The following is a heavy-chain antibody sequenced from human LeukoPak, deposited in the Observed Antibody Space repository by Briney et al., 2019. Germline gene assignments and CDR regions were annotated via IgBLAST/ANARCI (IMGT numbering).Heavy chain of an antibody. CDR1: GDSISSYH. J-gene: IGHJ4*02. Sequence: SETLSLTCTVSGDSISSYHWSWIRQPPGKGLEWIGYISYSGSTDYNPSLKSRVTISVDTSKNQFSLKLSSVTAADTAVYYCARVGRGDHTWGSYYYDHWGQGTLVTASS. D-gene: IGHD3-16*01. CDR3: ARVGRGDHTWGSYYYDH. V-gene: IGHV4-59*01. CDR2: ISYSGST.